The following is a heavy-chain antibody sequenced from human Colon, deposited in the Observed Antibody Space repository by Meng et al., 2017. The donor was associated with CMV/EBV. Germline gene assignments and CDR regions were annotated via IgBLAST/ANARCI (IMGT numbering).Heavy chain of an antibody. Sequence: SETLSLTCTVSGGSISSSSLYWGWIRQSPGKGLEWIGSIRYDGNTYRNPSLMSRVTMSVDTSKNQFSLNLTSVTAADTSIYYCARPSYNGWYYFDSWGQGTLVTVS. J-gene: IGHJ4*02. CDR1: GGSISSSSLY. CDR2: IRYDGNT. D-gene: IGHD5-12*01. CDR3: ARPSYNGWYYFDS. V-gene: IGHV4-39*01.